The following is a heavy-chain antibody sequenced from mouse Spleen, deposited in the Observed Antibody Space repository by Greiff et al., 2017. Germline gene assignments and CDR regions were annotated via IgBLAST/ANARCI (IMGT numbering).Heavy chain of an antibody. CDR1: GFTFSSYT. CDR3: ARQGYYDGSYVGDYAMDY. Sequence: EVKLVESGGGLVKPGGSLKLSCAASGFTFSSYTMSWVRQTPAKRLEWVATISSGGGNTYYPDSVKGRFTISRDNARNTLYLQMSSLRSEDTAMYYCARQGYYDGSYVGDYAMDYWGQGTSVTVSS. D-gene: IGHD1-1*01. CDR2: ISSGGGNT. J-gene: IGHJ4*01. V-gene: IGHV5-9*04.